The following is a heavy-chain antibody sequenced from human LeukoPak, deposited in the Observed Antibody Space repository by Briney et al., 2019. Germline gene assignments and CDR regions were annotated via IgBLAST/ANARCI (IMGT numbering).Heavy chain of an antibody. CDR1: GFTFSTYW. Sequence: PGGSLRLSCAASGFTFSTYWMHWVRQAPGKGLVWVSHINTDGTSTTYADSVKGRFTISRDTANNTLYLQMNSLRAEDTAVYYCARRRQLVQNFAYYYYYGMDVWGKGTTVTVSS. CDR2: INTDGTST. CDR3: ARRRQLVQNFAYYYYYGMDV. J-gene: IGHJ6*04. V-gene: IGHV3-74*01. D-gene: IGHD6-13*01.